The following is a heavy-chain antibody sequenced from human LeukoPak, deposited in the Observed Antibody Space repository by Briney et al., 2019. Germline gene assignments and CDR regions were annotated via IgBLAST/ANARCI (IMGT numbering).Heavy chain of an antibody. V-gene: IGHV3-7*01. CDR1: GFTFSSYW. J-gene: IGHJ3*02. CDR2: IKQDGSEK. D-gene: IGHD1-14*01. CDR3: ASLDPTGDAFDI. Sequence: SGGSLRLSCAASGFTFSSYWMSWVRQAPGKGLEWVANIKQDGSEKYYVDSVKGRFTIPRDNAKNSLYLQMNSLRAEDTAVYYCASLDPTGDAFDIWGQGTMVTVSS.